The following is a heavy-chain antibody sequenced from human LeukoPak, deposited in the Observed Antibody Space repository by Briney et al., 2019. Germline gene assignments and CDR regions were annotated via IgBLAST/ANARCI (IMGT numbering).Heavy chain of an antibody. CDR1: GFTFSSYA. D-gene: IGHD3-16*01. Sequence: GRSLRLSCAASGFTFSSYAMHWVRQAPGKGLEWVAVISYDGSNKYYADSVKGRFTISRDNSKNTLYLQMNSLRAEDTAVYYCARDMMAIDYWGQGTLVTVSS. V-gene: IGHV3-30-3*01. CDR3: ARDMMAIDY. J-gene: IGHJ4*02. CDR2: ISYDGSNK.